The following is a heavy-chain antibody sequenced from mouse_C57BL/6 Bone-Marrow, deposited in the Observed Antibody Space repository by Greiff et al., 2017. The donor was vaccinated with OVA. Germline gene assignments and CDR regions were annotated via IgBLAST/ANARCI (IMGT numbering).Heavy chain of an antibody. J-gene: IGHJ1*03. V-gene: IGHV1-52*01. D-gene: IGHD1-1*01. CDR3: ARLDYYGSSFYWYFDG. CDR1: GYTFTSYW. Sequence: QVQLQQPGAELVRPGSSVKLSCTASGYTFTSYWMPWVTQRPIQGLEWIGNIDPSDSDTHYNQKFKDKATLTVYKSSSTAYLQLSSLTSDDSAVYYCARLDYYGSSFYWYFDGWGTGTTVTVSS. CDR2: IDPSDSDT.